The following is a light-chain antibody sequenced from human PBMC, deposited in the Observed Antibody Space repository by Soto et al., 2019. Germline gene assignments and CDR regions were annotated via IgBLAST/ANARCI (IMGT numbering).Light chain of an antibody. Sequence: QSALTQPASVSGSPGQSITISCTGTSSDVGAYNYVSWCQQHPGKAPKVIIYDVNNRPSGVSNRFSGSKSGNTASLTIPGLQAEDEADYYCSSYTISNAWVFGGGTKLTVL. CDR2: DVN. J-gene: IGLJ3*02. CDR3: SSYTISNAWV. CDR1: SSDVGAYNY. V-gene: IGLV2-14*01.